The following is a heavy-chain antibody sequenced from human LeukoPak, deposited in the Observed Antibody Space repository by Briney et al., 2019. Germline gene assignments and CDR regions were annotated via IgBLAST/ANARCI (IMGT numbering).Heavy chain of an antibody. CDR3: ARDSATVVTYVGNWFDP. Sequence: PGGSLRLSCAASGFTFSSYWMSWVRQAPGKGLEWVANIKQDGSEKYYVDSVKGRFTISRDNAKNSLYLQMNSLRAEDTAVYYCARDSATVVTYVGNWFDPWGQGTLVTVSS. CDR2: IKQDGSEK. CDR1: GFTFSSYW. J-gene: IGHJ5*02. V-gene: IGHV3-7*03. D-gene: IGHD4-23*01.